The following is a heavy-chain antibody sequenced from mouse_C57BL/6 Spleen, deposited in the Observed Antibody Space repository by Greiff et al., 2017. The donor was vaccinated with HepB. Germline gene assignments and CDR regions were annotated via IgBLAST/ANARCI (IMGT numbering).Heavy chain of an antibody. CDR2: ISSGSSTI. J-gene: IGHJ3*01. D-gene: IGHD1-1*01. CDR3: ASDYGSVFAY. Sequence: EVQLVESGGGLVKPGGSLKLSCAASGFTFSDYGMHWVRQAPEKGLEWVAYISSGSSTIYYADTVQGRFTISRDNAKNTLFLQMISLRSEDTAMYYCASDYGSVFAYWGQGTLVIVSA. V-gene: IGHV5-17*01. CDR1: GFTFSDYG.